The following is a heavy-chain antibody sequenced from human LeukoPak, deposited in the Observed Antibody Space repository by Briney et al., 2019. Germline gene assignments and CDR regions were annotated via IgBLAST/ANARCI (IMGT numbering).Heavy chain of an antibody. CDR1: GNSINGHY. CDR2: IHYKGST. CDR3: ARRDTGWNYCDY. J-gene: IGHJ4*02. D-gene: IGHD6-19*01. V-gene: IGHV4-59*08. Sequence: PSESLSLTCTISGNSINGHYWSWIRQPTGKRQEWIGDIHYKGSTIYNLSLKSRVTISVDTSKNHLSLNLTSVLAADTAIYYCARRDTGWNYCDYWGQGILVTVSS.